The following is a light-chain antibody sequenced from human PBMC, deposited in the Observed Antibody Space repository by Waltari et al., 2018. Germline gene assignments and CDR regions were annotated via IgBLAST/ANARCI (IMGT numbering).Light chain of an antibody. CDR2: DAS. Sequence: PGERATLSCRASQSVSSYLAWYQQKPGQPPRLLIYDASNRATGIPARFSGSGSGTDFTLPISSLEPEDFAVYSGQQRSNWPPYLYTFGQGTKLEIK. CDR1: QSVSSY. CDR3: QQRSNWPPYLYT. J-gene: IGKJ2*01. V-gene: IGKV3-11*01.